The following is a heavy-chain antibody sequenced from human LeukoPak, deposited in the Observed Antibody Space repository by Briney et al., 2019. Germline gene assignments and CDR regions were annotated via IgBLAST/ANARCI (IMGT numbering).Heavy chain of an antibody. CDR2: VYSSGSSGST. D-gene: IGHD2-21*01. V-gene: IGHV4-59*08. J-gene: IGHJ4*02. CDR3: ARHYDDISDSYPFDS. Sequence: SETLSLTSSASSRSISGYYWSWIRQPPGKGMEWIGYVYSSGSSGSTSYNPSLKSRVTISLDTSDNHFSLKLSSVTAADATVYYCARHYDDISDSYPFDSWGQGTLVTVSS. CDR1: SRSISGYY.